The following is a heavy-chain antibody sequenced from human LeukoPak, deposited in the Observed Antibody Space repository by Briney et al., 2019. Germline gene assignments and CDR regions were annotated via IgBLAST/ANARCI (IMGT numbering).Heavy chain of an antibody. CDR3: ARDEYGDPPRGCDY. V-gene: IGHV3-30*04. J-gene: IGHJ4*02. D-gene: IGHD4-17*01. CDR1: GFTFSSYA. CDR2: ISYDGSNK. Sequence: PGGSLRLSCAASGFTFSSYAMHWVRQAPGKGLEWVAVISYDGSNKYYTDSVKGRFTISRDNSKNTLYLQMNSLRAEDTAVYYCARDEYGDPPRGCDYWGQGTLVTVSS.